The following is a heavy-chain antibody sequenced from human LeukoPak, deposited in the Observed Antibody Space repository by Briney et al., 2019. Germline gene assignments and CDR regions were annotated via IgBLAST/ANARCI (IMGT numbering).Heavy chain of an antibody. CDR2: INQDERIK. CDR3: ARDLSVAGFDF. J-gene: IGHJ3*01. D-gene: IGHD6-19*01. V-gene: IGHV3-7*01. CDR1: GFTFSTYW. Sequence: GGSLRLSCAASGFTFSTYWMTWVRQAPGKGLEWVANINQDERIKYYVDSVRGRFTISRDNAKNSLFLQMNTLRAEDTAVYYCARDLSVAGFDFWGQGTMVTVSS.